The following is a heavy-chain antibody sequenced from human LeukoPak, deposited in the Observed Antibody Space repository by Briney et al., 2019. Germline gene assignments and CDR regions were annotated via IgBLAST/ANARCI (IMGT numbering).Heavy chain of an antibody. Sequence: PGGSLRLSCAASGFLFSNYWMHWVRQAPGKGLVWVSRINSDGRSTIYADSVKGRFTISRDNAKNTLYLQMNSLRAEDTAVYYCAREAGGFDIWGQGTMVTVSS. CDR3: AREAGGFDI. CDR1: GFLFSNYW. V-gene: IGHV3-74*01. D-gene: IGHD4-23*01. CDR2: INSDGRST. J-gene: IGHJ3*02.